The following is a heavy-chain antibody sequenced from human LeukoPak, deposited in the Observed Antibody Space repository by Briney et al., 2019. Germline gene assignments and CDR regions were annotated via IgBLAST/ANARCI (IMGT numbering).Heavy chain of an antibody. D-gene: IGHD1-14*01. V-gene: IGHV3-23*01. CDR2: ISGSGGST. Sequence: GGSLRLSCAGSGFTFSSYGMSLVRQAPGKGLEWVSAISGSGGSTYYADSVKGRFTISRDNSKNTLYLQMNSLRAEDTAVYYCAKERGGDHRFDYWGQGTLVTVSS. CDR3: AKERGGDHRFDY. J-gene: IGHJ4*02. CDR1: GFTFSSYG.